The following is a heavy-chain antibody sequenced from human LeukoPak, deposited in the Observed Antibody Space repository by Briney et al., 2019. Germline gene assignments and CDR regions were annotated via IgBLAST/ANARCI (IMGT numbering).Heavy chain of an antibody. CDR3: AREIVVVLGLAFDI. CDR2: IYHSGST. CDR1: GGSISSGGYS. Sequence: SETLSLTCAVSGGSISSGGYSWSWIRQPPGKGLEWIGYIYHSGSTYYNPSLKSRVTISVDRSKNQFSQNLNSVTAADTAVYYCAREIVVVLGLAFDIWGQGTMVTVSS. D-gene: IGHD2-15*01. J-gene: IGHJ3*02. V-gene: IGHV4-30-2*01.